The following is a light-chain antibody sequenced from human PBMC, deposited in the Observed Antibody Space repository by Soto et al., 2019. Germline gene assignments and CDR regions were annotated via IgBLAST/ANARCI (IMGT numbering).Light chain of an antibody. CDR3: SSYGGNNNYVI. J-gene: IGLJ2*01. Sequence: QAVLTQPPSASGSPGQSVTIYCSGTSSDIGAYNYVSWYQQHPGKAPKLLISEVTKRPSGVPDRFSGSKSGNTASLTVSGLKGDDEADYYCSSYGGNNNYVIFGGGTKLTVL. CDR1: SSDIGAYNY. V-gene: IGLV2-8*01. CDR2: EVT.